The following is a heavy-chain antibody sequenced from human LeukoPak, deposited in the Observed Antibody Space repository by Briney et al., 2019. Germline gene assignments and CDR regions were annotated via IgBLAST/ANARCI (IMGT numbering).Heavy chain of an antibody. CDR3: ARDGISAVGVY. J-gene: IGHJ4*02. D-gene: IGHD2-8*02. Sequence: ASVKVSCKASGYTFTSYYMHWVRQAPGQGLEWMGIINPSGGSTSYAQKFQGRVTMTRDMSTSTVYMELSSLRSEDTAVYYCARDGISAVGVYWGQGTLVTVSS. CDR2: INPSGGST. V-gene: IGHV1-46*01. CDR1: GYTFTSYY.